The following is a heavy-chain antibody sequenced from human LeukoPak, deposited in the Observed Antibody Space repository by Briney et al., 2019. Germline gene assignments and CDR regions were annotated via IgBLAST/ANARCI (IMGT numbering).Heavy chain of an antibody. J-gene: IGHJ4*02. V-gene: IGHV4-34*01. CDR1: GGSFSGYY. D-gene: IGHD5-18*01. CDR3: ARVRGYSYGYRAPVDY. CDR2: INHSGST. Sequence: SETLSLTCAVYGGSFSGYYWSWIRQPPGKGLEWIGEINHSGSTNYNPSLKSRVTISVDTSKNQFSLKLSSVTAADTAVYYCARVRGYSYGYRAPVDYWGQGTLVTVSS.